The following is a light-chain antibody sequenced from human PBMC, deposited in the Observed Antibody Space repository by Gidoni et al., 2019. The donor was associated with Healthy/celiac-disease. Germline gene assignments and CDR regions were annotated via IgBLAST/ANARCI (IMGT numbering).Light chain of an antibody. V-gene: IGKV4-1*01. CDR2: WAS. J-gene: IGKJ2*01. Sequence: DIVMTQSPDSLAVSLGERATINCNSSQSVLYSSNNKNYLAWYQQKPGQPPKLLIYWASTRESGVPDRFSGSGSGTDFTLTISSLQAEDVAVYYCQQYYSTPRAFGQGTKLEIK. CDR3: QQYYSTPRA. CDR1: QSVLYSSNNKNY.